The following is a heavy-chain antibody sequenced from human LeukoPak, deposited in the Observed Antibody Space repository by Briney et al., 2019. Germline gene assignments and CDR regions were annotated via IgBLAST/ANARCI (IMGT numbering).Heavy chain of an antibody. J-gene: IGHJ3*02. V-gene: IGHV4-39*01. Sequence: SETLSLTCTVSGGSISSSSYYWGWIRQPPGKGLEWIGSIYYSGSTYYNPSLKSRVTISVDTSKNQFSLKLSFVTAADTAVYYCARHTVVVVPAAIQGDAFDIWGQGTMVTVSS. D-gene: IGHD2-2*01. CDR1: GGSISSSSYY. CDR3: ARHTVVVVPAAIQGDAFDI. CDR2: IYYSGST.